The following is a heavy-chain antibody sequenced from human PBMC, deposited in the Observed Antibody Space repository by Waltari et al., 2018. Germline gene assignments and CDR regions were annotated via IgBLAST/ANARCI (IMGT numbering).Heavy chain of an antibody. J-gene: IGHJ6*02. CDR1: GYTFTGYY. CDR3: ARGPLGSSIAAHYGMDV. D-gene: IGHD6-6*01. Sequence: QVQLVQSGAEVKKPGASVKVYCKASGYTFTGYYMHWVRQAPGQGLEWMGWINPNSGGTNYAQKFQGRVTMTRDTSISTAYMELSRLRSDDTAVYYCARGPLGSSIAAHYGMDVWGQGTTVTVSS. CDR2: INPNSGGT. V-gene: IGHV1-2*02.